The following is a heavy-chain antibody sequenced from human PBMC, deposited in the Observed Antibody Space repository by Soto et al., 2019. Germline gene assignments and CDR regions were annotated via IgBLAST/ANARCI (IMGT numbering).Heavy chain of an antibody. V-gene: IGHV1-3*05. CDR2: INAGNGNT. CDR1: GYTFTSYV. D-gene: IGHD3-16*01. CDR3: ARVGGAKNWFDP. Sequence: QVQLVQSGAEEKKPGASVKVSCKASGYTFTSYVMHWVRQAPGQRLEWMGWINAGNGNTKYSQKFQGRVTITRDTSANTAYMELSSLRSEDTAVYYCARVGGAKNWFDPWGQGTLVTVSS. J-gene: IGHJ5*02.